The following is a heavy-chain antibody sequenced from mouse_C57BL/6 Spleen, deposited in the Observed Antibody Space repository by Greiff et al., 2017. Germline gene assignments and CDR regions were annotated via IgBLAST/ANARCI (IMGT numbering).Heavy chain of an antibody. CDR1: GFSLSTSGMG. CDR2: IYWDDDK. V-gene: IGHV8-12*01. J-gene: IGHJ1*03. D-gene: IGHD2-4*01. Sequence: QVTLKESGPGILQSSQTLSLTCSFSGFSLSTSGMGVSWIRQPSGKGLEWLAHIYWDDDKRYNPSLKSRLTISKDTSRNQVFLKITSVDTADTATYYCARGQIYYDYDEGYWYFDVWGTGTTVTVSS. CDR3: ARGQIYYDYDEGYWYFDV.